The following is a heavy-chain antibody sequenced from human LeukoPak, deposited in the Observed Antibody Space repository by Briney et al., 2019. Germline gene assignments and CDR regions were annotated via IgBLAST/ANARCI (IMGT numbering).Heavy chain of an antibody. D-gene: IGHD6-19*01. J-gene: IGHJ4*02. V-gene: IGHV3-21*01. CDR1: GFTFSSYS. CDR3: ARGLLGYSSGWYYFDY. Sequence: RGSLRLSCAASGFTFSSYSMNWVRKAPGKGLEWVSSISSSSSYIYYADSVKGRFTISRDNAKNSLYLQMNSLRAEDTAVYYCARGLLGYSSGWYYFDYWGQGTLVTVSS. CDR2: ISSSSSYI.